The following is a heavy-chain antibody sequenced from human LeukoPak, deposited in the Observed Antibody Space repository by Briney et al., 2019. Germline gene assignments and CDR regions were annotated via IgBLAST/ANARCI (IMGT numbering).Heavy chain of an antibody. D-gene: IGHD3-10*01. J-gene: IGHJ4*02. Sequence: PGGSLRLSCTASGFTFSTYWMSWVRQAPGKGLEWVANTREDGSEKYYVDSVKGRFTISRDNAKNSLYLQMNSLRAEGTAVYYCARDLAGHYYGSGSSFDYWGQGTLVTVSS. V-gene: IGHV3-7*01. CDR1: GFTFSTYW. CDR2: TREDGSEK. CDR3: ARDLAGHYYGSGSSFDY.